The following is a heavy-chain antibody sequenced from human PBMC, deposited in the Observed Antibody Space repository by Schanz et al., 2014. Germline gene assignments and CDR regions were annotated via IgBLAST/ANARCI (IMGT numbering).Heavy chain of an antibody. Sequence: QVQLVQSGAEVKKPGASVKVSCKASGYTFTGYYMHWVRQAPGQGLEWMGWINPNSGTTNYAQKFQGWVTMTRDTSISTAYMELSRLRSEDTAVYYCARAKRFGDMDVWGQGTTVTVSS. CDR2: INPNSGTT. D-gene: IGHD3-10*01. CDR3: ARAKRFGDMDV. J-gene: IGHJ6*02. V-gene: IGHV1-2*04. CDR1: GYTFTGYY.